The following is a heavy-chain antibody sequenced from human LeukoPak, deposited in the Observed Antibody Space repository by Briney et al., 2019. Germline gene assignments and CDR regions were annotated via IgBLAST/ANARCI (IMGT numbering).Heavy chain of an antibody. V-gene: IGHV1-8*01. D-gene: IGHD3-16*02. CDR2: MNPNSGNT. CDR3: ARSIMITFGGVIARSDAFDI. CDR1: GYTFTSYD. J-gene: IGHJ3*02. Sequence: ASVKVSCKASGYTFTSYDINWVRQATGQGLEWMGWMNPNSGNTGYAQKFQGRVTMTRNTSISTAYMELSSLRSEDMAVYYCARSIMITFGGVIARSDAFDIWGQGTMVTVSS.